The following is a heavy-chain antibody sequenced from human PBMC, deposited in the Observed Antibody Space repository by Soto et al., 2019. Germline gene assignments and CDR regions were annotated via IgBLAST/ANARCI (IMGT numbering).Heavy chain of an antibody. CDR3: VKDGSSGWPYYYGLDV. Sequence: RGSLRLSCAASGFTFSSYGMHWVRQAPGKGLEWVAVISYDGSNKYYADSVKGRFTIARDNSKNTLFLHMSSLRAEDTAVYYCVKDGSSGWPYYYGLDVWGQGTSVTVSS. J-gene: IGHJ6*02. V-gene: IGHV3-30*18. CDR2: ISYDGSNK. D-gene: IGHD6-19*01. CDR1: GFTFSSYG.